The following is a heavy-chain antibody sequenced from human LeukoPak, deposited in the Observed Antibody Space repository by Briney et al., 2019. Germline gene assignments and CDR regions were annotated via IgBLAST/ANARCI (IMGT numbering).Heavy chain of an antibody. D-gene: IGHD5-12*01. J-gene: IGHJ4*02. V-gene: IGHV3-21*01. CDR1: GFTFSSYS. CDR2: ISSSSSYI. CDR3: ASDRGKSTWLPGGY. Sequence: KSGGSLRLSCATSGFTFSSYSMNWVRQAPGKGLEWVSSISSSSSYIYYADSVKGRFTISRDNAKNSLYLQMNSLRAEDTAVYYCASDRGKSTWLPGGYWGQGTLVTVSS.